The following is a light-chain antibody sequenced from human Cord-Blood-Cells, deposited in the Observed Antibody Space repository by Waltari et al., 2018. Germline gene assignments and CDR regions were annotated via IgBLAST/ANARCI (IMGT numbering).Light chain of an antibody. CDR2: WAS. V-gene: IGKV4-1*01. CDR1: QSVLYSSNNKNY. CDR3: QQYYSTPRT. J-gene: IGKJ1*01. Sequence: DIVMTQSPDSLAVSLGERATINCKSSQSVLYSSNNKNYLAWYQQKPEQPPKLLIYWASTRESGVPERFSGSGSGTDFTLTISSLQAEDVAVYYCQQYYSTPRTFGQGTKVEIK.